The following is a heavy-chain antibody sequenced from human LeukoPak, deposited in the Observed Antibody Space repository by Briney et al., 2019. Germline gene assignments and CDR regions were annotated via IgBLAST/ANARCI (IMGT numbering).Heavy chain of an antibody. Sequence: PGGSLRLSCAASGFTFTNYWMSWVRQAPGKGLEWVGNIKQDGSEQYYLGSVKGRFTISRDNAENSLYLQLNSLRAEDTALYYCAREGTTEFDSWGQGILVTASS. CDR3: AREGTTEFDS. CDR2: IKQDGSEQ. V-gene: IGHV3-7*01. J-gene: IGHJ4*02. CDR1: GFTFTNYW. D-gene: IGHD1-1*01.